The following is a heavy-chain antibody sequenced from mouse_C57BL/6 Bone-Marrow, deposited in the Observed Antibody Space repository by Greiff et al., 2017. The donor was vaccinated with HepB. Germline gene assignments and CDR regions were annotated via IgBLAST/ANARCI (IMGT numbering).Heavy chain of an antibody. CDR3: ARNKTRNYYGSSYWYFDV. Sequence: EVQLVESGPGLVKPSQSLSLTCSVTGYSITSGYYWNWIRQFPGNKLEWMGYISYDGSNNYNPSLKNRISITRDTSKNQFFLKLNSVTTEDTATYYCARNKTRNYYGSSYWYFDVWGTGTTVTVSS. V-gene: IGHV3-6*01. J-gene: IGHJ1*03. D-gene: IGHD1-1*01. CDR2: ISYDGSN. CDR1: GYSITSGYY.